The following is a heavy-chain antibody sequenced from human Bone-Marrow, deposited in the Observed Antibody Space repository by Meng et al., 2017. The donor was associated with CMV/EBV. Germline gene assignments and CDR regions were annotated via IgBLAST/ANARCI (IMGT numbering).Heavy chain of an antibody. V-gene: IGHV6-1*01. CDR1: RDSVPGNSAA. J-gene: IGHJ4*02. Sequence: AISRDSVPGNSAAWNWIRQSPSRGLEWLGRTYYRSKWYNDYAVSVKSRITINPDTSKNQFSLQLNSVTPEDTAVYYCARMYSGTFDYWGQGTLVTVSS. CDR2: TYYRSKWYN. CDR3: ARMYSGTFDY. D-gene: IGHD1-26*01.